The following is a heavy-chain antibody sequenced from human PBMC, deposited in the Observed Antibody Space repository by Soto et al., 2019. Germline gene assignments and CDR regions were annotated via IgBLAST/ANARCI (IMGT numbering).Heavy chain of an antibody. CDR2: ISAYNGNT. V-gene: IGHV1-18*01. D-gene: IGHD3-16*02. CDR3: ARAHNGDYIWGSYRQNFDY. CDR1: GYTFTSYG. J-gene: IGHJ4*02. Sequence: ASVKVSCKASGYTFTSYGISWVRQAPGQGLEWMGWISAYNGNTNYAQKLQGRVTMTTDTSTSTAYMELRSLRSDDTAVYYCARAHNGDYIWGSYRQNFDYWGQGTLVTVSS.